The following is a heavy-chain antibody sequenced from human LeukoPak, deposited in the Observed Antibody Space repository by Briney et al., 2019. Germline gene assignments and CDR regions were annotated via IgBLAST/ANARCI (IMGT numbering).Heavy chain of an antibody. V-gene: IGHV3-23*01. Sequence: PGGSLRLSCAASGFTFSSYAMSWVRQAPGKGLEWVSAISGSGGSTYYADSVKGRFTISRDNSKNTLYLQMNSLRAEDTAVYYCAREGVLLWFGELPPEYYFDYWGQGTLVTVSS. CDR1: GFTFSSYA. D-gene: IGHD3-10*01. CDR3: AREGVLLWFGELPPEYYFDY. CDR2: ISGSGGST. J-gene: IGHJ4*02.